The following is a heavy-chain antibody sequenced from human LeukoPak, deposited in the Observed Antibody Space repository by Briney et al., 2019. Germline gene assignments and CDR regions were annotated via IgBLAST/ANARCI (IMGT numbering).Heavy chain of an antibody. CDR3: ARASIHLKEHDY. J-gene: IGHJ4*02. D-gene: IGHD1/OR15-1a*01. Sequence: PSETLSLTCTVSGGSISSGDYYWSWIRQPPGKGLEWIGYIYYSGSTYYNPSLKSRVTISVDTSKNQFSLKLSSVTAADTAVYYRARASIHLKEHDYWGQGTLVTVSS. V-gene: IGHV4-30-4*01. CDR1: GGSISSGDYY. CDR2: IYYSGST.